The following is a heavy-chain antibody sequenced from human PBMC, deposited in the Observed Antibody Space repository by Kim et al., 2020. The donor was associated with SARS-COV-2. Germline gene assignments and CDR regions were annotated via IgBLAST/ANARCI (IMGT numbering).Heavy chain of an antibody. J-gene: IGHJ4*02. V-gene: IGHV3-30*02. D-gene: IGHD6-25*01. Sequence: DPVKGRFTISRDNSQNTLFLQINSLGVEDTAVYYCAKDNTQRATHALFFDSWGQGTLVTVSS. CDR3: AKDNTQRATHALFFDS.